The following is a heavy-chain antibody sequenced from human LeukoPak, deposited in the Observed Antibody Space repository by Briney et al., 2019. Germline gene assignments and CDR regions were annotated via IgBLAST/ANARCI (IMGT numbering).Heavy chain of an antibody. CDR3: ALTGYSSGWTPVNWFDP. V-gene: IGHV1-69*02. D-gene: IGHD6-19*01. CDR2: IIPILGIA. J-gene: IGHJ5*02. CDR1: GGTFSSYT. Sequence: ASVKVSCKASGGTFSSYTISWVRQAPGQGIEWMGRIIPILGIANYAQKFQGRVTITADKSTSTAYMELSSLRSEDTAVYYCALTGYSSGWTPVNWFDPWGQGTLVTVSS.